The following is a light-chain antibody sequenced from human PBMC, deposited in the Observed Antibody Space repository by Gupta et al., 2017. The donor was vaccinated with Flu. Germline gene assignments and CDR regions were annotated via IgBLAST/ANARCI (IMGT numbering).Light chain of an antibody. CDR2: AAS. Sequence: DIQMPQSPSSLSASVGDRVTITCRASQSINNYLNWYQQKPGTAPKVLIYAASTLQSVVPSRFSGSGSGTDFTLTISKLQDEEFAIYYWQHSSGPRTFGQGTKVEIK. CDR1: QSINNY. CDR3: QHSSGPRT. J-gene: IGKJ1*01. V-gene: IGKV1-39*01.